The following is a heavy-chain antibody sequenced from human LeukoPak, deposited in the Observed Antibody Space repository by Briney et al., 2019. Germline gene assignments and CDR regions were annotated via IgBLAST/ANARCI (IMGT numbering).Heavy chain of an antibody. CDR3: VRSSGIAVAGTYFDY. J-gene: IGHJ4*02. D-gene: IGHD6-19*01. CDR1: GFTFSNYA. V-gene: IGHV3-30*04. Sequence: PGGSLRLSCAASGFTFSNYAMHWVRQAPGKGLEWEAVISYDGSDKYYADSVKGRFTISRDNSKNTLYMQMNSLRDEDTAVYYCVRSSGIAVAGTYFDYWGQGTLVAVSS. CDR2: ISYDGSDK.